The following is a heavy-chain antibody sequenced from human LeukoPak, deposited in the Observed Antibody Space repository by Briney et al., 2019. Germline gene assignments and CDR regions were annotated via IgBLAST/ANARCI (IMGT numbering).Heavy chain of an antibody. J-gene: IGHJ5*02. V-gene: IGHV4-59*01. CDR3: ARGDYGDNWFDP. Sequence: SETLSLTCTVSGGSISSYYWSWIRQPPGKGLEWIGNIYYSGSTNYNPSLKSRVTISVDTSKNQFSLKLSSVTAADTAVYYCARGDYGDNWFDPWGQGTLVTVSS. D-gene: IGHD4-17*01. CDR1: GGSISSYY. CDR2: IYYSGST.